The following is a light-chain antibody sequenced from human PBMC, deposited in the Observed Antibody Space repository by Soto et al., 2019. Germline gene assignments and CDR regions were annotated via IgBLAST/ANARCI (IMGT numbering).Light chain of an antibody. CDR1: QTVSNNY. CDR3: QHYGSSSSWT. Sequence: ELVLTQSPVTVSLAPGETATLSRRGSQTVSNNYLAWYQQKPGQATRLLVYGASSRATGIPDRFSGSGSGTVFTIIINRLEPEDFAVYYCQHYGSSSSWTFGQGTKG. J-gene: IGKJ1*01. CDR2: GAS. V-gene: IGKV3-20*01.